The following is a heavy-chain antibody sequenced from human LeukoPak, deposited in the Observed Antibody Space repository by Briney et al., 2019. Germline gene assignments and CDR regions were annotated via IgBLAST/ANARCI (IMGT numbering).Heavy chain of an antibody. CDR3: ARVGHIVVVTAIPDYFDY. J-gene: IGHJ4*02. D-gene: IGHD2-21*02. Sequence: SETLSLTCTVSGGSISSGGYYWSWIRQHPGKGLEWIGYIYYSGSTYYNPSLKSRVTISVDTSKNQFSLKLSSVTAADTAVYYCARVGHIVVVTAIPDYFDYWGQGTLVTVSS. V-gene: IGHV4-31*03. CDR2: IYYSGST. CDR1: GGSISSGGYY.